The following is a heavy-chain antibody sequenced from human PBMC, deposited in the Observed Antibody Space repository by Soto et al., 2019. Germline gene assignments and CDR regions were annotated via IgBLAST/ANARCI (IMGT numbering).Heavy chain of an antibody. V-gene: IGHV1-69*02. CDR2: IIPILGIA. CDR3: ANDIIVIPGAKGLDY. Sequence: SVKVSCKASGGTFSSYTISWVRQAPGQGLEWMGRIIPILGIANYAQKFQGRVTITADKSTSTAYMELRSLRSDDTAVYYCANDIIVIPGAKGLDYWGQGALVTVSS. D-gene: IGHD2-2*01. CDR1: GGTFSSYT. J-gene: IGHJ4*02.